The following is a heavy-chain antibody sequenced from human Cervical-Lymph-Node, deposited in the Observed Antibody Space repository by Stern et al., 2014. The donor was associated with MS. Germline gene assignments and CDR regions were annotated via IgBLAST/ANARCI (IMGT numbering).Heavy chain of an antibody. J-gene: IGHJ4*02. CDR1: GYTFTNYY. V-gene: IGHV1-46*01. CDR3: ARLRGYNVLTGYLDY. CDR2: INPSGDST. D-gene: IGHD3-9*01. Sequence: QVQLVQSGAEVKKPGASVKISCKASGYTFTNYYMHWVRQAPGQGLEWMGIINPSGDSTSYAQKFEWRVTMTRDTSTSTVNMELSSLTSGDTAVYYCARLRGYNVLTGYLDYWGQGTLVTVSS.